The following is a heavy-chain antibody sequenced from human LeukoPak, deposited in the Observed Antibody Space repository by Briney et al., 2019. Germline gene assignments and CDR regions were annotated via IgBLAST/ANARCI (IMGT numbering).Heavy chain of an antibody. CDR2: ISAYNGNT. Sequence: ASVKVSCKASGYTFNSYGISWVRQAPGQGLEWMGWISAYNGNTNYAQKLQGRVTMTTDTSTSPAYMEPRSLRSDETAVYYCPRAPEIQHFYYYGMDVWGQGTTVTVSS. CDR1: GYTFNSYG. J-gene: IGHJ6*02. CDR3: PRAPEIQHFYYYGMDV. D-gene: IGHD5-18*01. V-gene: IGHV1-18*01.